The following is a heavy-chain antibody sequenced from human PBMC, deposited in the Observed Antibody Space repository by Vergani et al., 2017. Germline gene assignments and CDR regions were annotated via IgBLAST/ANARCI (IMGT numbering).Heavy chain of an antibody. CDR3: ARRARGDSGGYPYYYCYGMDV. CDR2: IIPIFGTA. D-gene: IGHD3-22*01. Sequence: QVQLVQSGAEVKKPGSSVKVSCKASGGTFSSYAISWVRQAPGQGLEWMGGIIPIFGTANYAQKFQGRVTITADESTSTAYMELSSLRSEDTAVYYCARRARGDSGGYPYYYCYGMDVWGQGTTVTVSS. J-gene: IGHJ6*02. V-gene: IGHV1-69*01. CDR1: GGTFSSYA.